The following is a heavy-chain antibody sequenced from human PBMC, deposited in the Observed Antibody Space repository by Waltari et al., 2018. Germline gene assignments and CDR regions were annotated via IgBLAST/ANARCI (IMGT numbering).Heavy chain of an antibody. CDR1: GFSFSNYG. V-gene: IGHV3-23*01. Sequence: EVQLLESGETLLQPGGSLRLSCTASGFSFSNYGLTWVRQAPGKGLEWVSGISRDGGATFYGGAVRGRSTISRDNSKNTVYLEINSLRVDDTAKYYCARWSVSGSYYDSWGQGILVAVSS. CDR2: ISRDGGAT. J-gene: IGHJ4*02. CDR3: ARWSVSGSYYDS. D-gene: IGHD3-10*01.